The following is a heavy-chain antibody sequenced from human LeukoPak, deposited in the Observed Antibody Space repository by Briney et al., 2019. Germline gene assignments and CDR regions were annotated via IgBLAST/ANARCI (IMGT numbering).Heavy chain of an antibody. CDR1: GGSISSYY. D-gene: IGHD6-19*01. Sequence: KASETLSLTCTVSGGSISSYYWSWIRQPPGKGLEWIGYIYYSGSTNYNPSLKSRVTISVDTSNNQFSLQLNSVTPEDTAVYYCAREPYSSGWYFDYWGQGTLVTVSS. CDR2: IYYSGST. V-gene: IGHV4-59*12. J-gene: IGHJ4*02. CDR3: AREPYSSGWYFDY.